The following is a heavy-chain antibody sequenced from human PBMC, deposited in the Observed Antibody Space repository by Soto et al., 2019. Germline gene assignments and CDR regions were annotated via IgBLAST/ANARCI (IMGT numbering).Heavy chain of an antibody. D-gene: IGHD3-10*01. CDR3: ARFYGNAFDV. CDR1: GGSITTSSYN. V-gene: IGHV4-39*02. Sequence: QLQLQESGPGLVKPSETLSLTCSVSGGSITTSSYNWDWIRQPPGKGLEWIGTIYYDGSTSYNPSVKSQVPISVDTSKNHFALNVNSVPAADTAVYYCARFYGNAFDVWGRGTVVTVSS. CDR2: IYYDGST. J-gene: IGHJ3*01.